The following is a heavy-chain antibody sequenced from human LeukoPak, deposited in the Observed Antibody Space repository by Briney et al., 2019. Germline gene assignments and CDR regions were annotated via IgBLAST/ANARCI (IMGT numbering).Heavy chain of an antibody. CDR3: ARDPGFPSQLLLYPVLYFDY. CDR2: ISSSSSYI. V-gene: IGHV3-21*01. J-gene: IGHJ4*02. D-gene: IGHD2-2*02. CDR1: GFTFSSYS. Sequence: GGSLRLSCAASGFTFSSYSMNWVRQAPGKGLEWVSSISSSSSYIYYADSVKGRFTISRDNAKNSLYLQMNSLRVEDTAVYYCARDPGFPSQLLLYPVLYFDYWGQGTLVTVSS.